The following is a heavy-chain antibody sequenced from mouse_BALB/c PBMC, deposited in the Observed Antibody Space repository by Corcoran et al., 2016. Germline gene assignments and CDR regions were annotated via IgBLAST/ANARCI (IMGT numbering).Heavy chain of an antibody. CDR3: ARWPYGNSDY. D-gene: IGHD2-10*02. CDR1: GFNIKDTY. Sequence: EVQLQQSGAELVKPGASVKLSCTASGFNIKDTYMHWVKQRPEQGLEWMGRIDPANGNTKYDPKFQGKATITADTSSNTAYLQLSSLTSEDTAVYYCARWPYGNSDYWGQGTTLTVSS. V-gene: IGHV14-3*02. CDR2: IDPANGNT. J-gene: IGHJ2*01.